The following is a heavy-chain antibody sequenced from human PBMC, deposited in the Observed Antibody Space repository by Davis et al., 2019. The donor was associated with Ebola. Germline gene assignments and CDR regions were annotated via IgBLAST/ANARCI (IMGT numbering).Heavy chain of an antibody. Sequence: ASVKVSCKASGYTFTSYDINWVRQATGQGLEWMGWMNPNSGNTGYAQKFQGRVTMTRDTSTSTAYMELRSLRSDDTAVYYCARSAGGSFPFDYWGQGTLVTVSS. CDR3: ARSAGGSFPFDY. D-gene: IGHD1-26*01. CDR2: MNPNSGNT. V-gene: IGHV1-8*01. J-gene: IGHJ4*02. CDR1: GYTFTSYD.